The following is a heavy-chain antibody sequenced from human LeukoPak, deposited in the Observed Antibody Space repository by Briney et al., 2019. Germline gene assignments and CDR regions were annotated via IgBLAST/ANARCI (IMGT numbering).Heavy chain of an antibody. V-gene: IGHV4-34*01. D-gene: IGHD3-10*01. CDR3: ARVESGSYYKPPYYYYYMDV. J-gene: IGHJ6*03. CDR1: GGSFSGYY. CDR2: ISHSGST. Sequence: SSETLSLTCAVYGGSFSGYYWSWIRQPPGKGLEWIGEISHSGSTNYNPSLKSRVTISVDTSKNQFSLKLSSVTAADTAVYYCARVESGSYYKPPYYYYYMDVWGKGTTVTVSS.